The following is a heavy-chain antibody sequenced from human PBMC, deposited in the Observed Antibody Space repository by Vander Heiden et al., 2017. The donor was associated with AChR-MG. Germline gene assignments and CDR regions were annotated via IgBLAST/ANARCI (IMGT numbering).Heavy chain of an antibody. Sequence: QVQLVQSGAEVKKPGTSVKISCKTSGYTFTNYFIHWVRQAPGQGLEWMGILVPNGGGTSYSQKFRGRVRMTRDTSTGIVYMELSSLKSEDTAIYYCARARTHYSDSSLDPEAEHFDFWGQGTLVTVSS. CDR1: GYTFTNYF. V-gene: IGHV1-46*03. D-gene: IGHD3-22*01. J-gene: IGHJ4*02. CDR3: ARARTHYSDSSLDPEAEHFDF. CDR2: LVPNGGGT.